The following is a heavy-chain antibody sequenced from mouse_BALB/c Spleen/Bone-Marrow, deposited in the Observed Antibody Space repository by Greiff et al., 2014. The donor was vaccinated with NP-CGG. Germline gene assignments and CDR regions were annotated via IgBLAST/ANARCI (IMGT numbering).Heavy chain of an antibody. D-gene: IGHD1-1*01. Sequence: QVQLQQPGAELARPGAPVKMSCKASGYTFTSYAMHWVKQRPGQGLEWIGYINPSSGYTNYNQKFKDKATLTADKSSSTAYMQLSSLTSEDSAVYYCARSLRWYFDVWGAGTTVTVSS. J-gene: IGHJ1*01. CDR2: INPSSGYT. CDR3: ARSLRWYFDV. V-gene: IGHV1-4*01. CDR1: GYTFTSYA.